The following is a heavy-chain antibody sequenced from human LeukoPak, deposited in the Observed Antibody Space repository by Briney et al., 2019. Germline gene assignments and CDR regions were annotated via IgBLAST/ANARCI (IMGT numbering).Heavy chain of an antibody. CDR3: ARGRDFDY. V-gene: IGHV3-11*05. CDR2: ISSSRSYT. J-gene: IGHJ4*02. Sequence: PGGSLRLSCAASGFTFSDYSMSWIRQAPGKGLEWVSYISSSRSYTNYADSVKGRFTLSRDNAKNSLYLQMNSLRAEDTAVYYCARGRDFDYWSQGTLVTVSS. CDR1: GFTFSDYS.